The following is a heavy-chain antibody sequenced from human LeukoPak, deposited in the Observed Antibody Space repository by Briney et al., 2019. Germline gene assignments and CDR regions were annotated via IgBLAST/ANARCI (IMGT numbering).Heavy chain of an antibody. CDR2: ISYDGNNK. V-gene: IGHV3-30*04. CDR1: GFTFSSYA. CDR3: ARGALDFWSGFFDY. Sequence: GGSLRLSCAASGFTFSSYAMNWVRQAPGKGLEWVAVISYDGNNKYYADSVKGRFTISRDNSKNTLYLQMNSLRAEDTAVYYCARGALDFWSGFFDYWGQGTLVTVSS. D-gene: IGHD3-3*01. J-gene: IGHJ4*02.